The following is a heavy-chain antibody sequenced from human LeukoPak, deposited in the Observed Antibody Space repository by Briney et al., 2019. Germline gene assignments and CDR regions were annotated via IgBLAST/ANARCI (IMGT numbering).Heavy chain of an antibody. Sequence: ASVKVSCKASGYTFTSYGISWVRQAPGQGLEWMGWISAYNGNTNYAQKLQGRVTMTTDTSTSTAYMELSSLRSEDTAVYYCARGAYYYDSSGYDAFDIWGQGTMVTVSS. CDR3: ARGAYYYDSSGYDAFDI. D-gene: IGHD3-22*01. CDR1: GYTFTSYG. CDR2: ISAYNGNT. V-gene: IGHV1-18*01. J-gene: IGHJ3*02.